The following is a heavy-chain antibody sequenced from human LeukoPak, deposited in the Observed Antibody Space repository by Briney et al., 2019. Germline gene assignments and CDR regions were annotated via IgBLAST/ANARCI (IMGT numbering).Heavy chain of an antibody. V-gene: IGHV4-38-2*01. Sequence: SETLSLTCGVSGYSISTGYYWGWIRQSPGKGLEWIGNIYRSGTTYYNPSLKSRDTISVDTSKNQFSLRLTSVTAADTAVYYCARRDRWFDPWGQGTLVTVSS. CDR3: ARRDRWFDP. CDR2: IYRSGTT. CDR1: GYSISTGYY. J-gene: IGHJ5*02.